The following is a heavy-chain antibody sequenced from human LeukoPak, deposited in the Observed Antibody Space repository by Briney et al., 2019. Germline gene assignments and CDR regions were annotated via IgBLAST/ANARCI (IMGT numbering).Heavy chain of an antibody. CDR3: AKFGNYFDY. D-gene: IGHD3-10*01. J-gene: IGHJ4*02. V-gene: IGHV4-34*01. Sequence: PSETLSLTCAVYGGSFSGYYWSWIRQPPGKGLEWIGEINHSGSTNYNPSLKSRVTISVDTSKNQFSLKLTSVTAADTAVYYCAKFGNYFDYWGQGTLVTVSS. CDR2: INHSGST. CDR1: GGSFSGYY.